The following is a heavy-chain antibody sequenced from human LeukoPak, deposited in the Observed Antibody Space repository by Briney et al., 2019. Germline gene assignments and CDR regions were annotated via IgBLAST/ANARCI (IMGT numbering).Heavy chain of an antibody. CDR1: GFTFDDYA. V-gene: IGHV3-9*01. J-gene: IGHJ4*02. CDR2: ISWSSGSI. CDR3: AKDKGPRTSCFDY. Sequence: QPGRSLRLSCAASGFTFDDYAMHWVRHAPGKGLEWVSGISWSSGSIGYADSVKGRFTISRDNAKNSLYLQMNSLRAEDTALYYCAKDKGPRTSCFDYWGQGTLVTVSS.